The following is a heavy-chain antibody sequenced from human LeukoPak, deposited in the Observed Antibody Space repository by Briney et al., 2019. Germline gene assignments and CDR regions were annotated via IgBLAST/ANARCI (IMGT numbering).Heavy chain of an antibody. Sequence: GGSLRLSCVVSGITLSNYGMSWVRQAPGEGLEWVSGISERGGSTNYADSVKGRFIISRDTSKNTVYLQMNSLRAEDTAVYYCARGNYESSGTFDYWGQGTLVTVSS. D-gene: IGHD3-22*01. J-gene: IGHJ4*02. V-gene: IGHV3-23*01. CDR2: ISERGGST. CDR1: GITLSNYG. CDR3: ARGNYESSGTFDY.